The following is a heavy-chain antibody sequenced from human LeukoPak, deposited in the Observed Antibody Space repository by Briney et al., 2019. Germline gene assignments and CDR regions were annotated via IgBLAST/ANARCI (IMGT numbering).Heavy chain of an antibody. CDR3: ARSGSYPNWFDP. V-gene: IGHV4-59*10. J-gene: IGHJ5*02. D-gene: IGHD1-26*01. CDR1: GGSLSGYY. Sequence: PSETLSLTCAVYGGSLSGYYWSWIRQPAGKGLEWIGRIYTSGSTNYNPSLKSRVTMSVDTSKNQFSLKLSSVTAADTAVYYCARSGSYPNWFDPWGQGTLVTVSS. CDR2: IYTSGST.